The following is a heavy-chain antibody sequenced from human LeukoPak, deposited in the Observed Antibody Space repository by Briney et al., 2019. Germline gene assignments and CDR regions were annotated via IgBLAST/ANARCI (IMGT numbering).Heavy chain of an antibody. CDR1: GYSFTSNV. Sequence: ASVKVSCKASGYSFTSNVISWVRQAPGQGLEWMGWISAYSGNTNYAQKLQGRVTMTTDTSTSTAYMELRSLRSDDTAVYYCARAIYYDFWSGYYSYYYYMDVWGKGTTVTVSS. D-gene: IGHD3-3*01. V-gene: IGHV1-18*01. J-gene: IGHJ6*03. CDR2: ISAYSGNT. CDR3: ARAIYYDFWSGYYSYYYYMDV.